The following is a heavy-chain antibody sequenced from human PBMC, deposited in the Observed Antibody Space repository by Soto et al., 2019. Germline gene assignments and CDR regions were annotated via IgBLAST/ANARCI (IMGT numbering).Heavy chain of an antibody. CDR1: GGTFSSYA. D-gene: IGHD3-22*01. Sequence: EASVKVSCKASGGTFSSYAISWVRQAPGQGLEWMGGIIPIFGTANYAQKFQGRVTITADESTSTAYMELSSLRSEDTAVYYCATPASYDSSGYGPYYFDYWGQGTLVTVSS. CDR3: ATPASYDSSGYGPYYFDY. V-gene: IGHV1-69*13. J-gene: IGHJ4*02. CDR2: IIPIFGTA.